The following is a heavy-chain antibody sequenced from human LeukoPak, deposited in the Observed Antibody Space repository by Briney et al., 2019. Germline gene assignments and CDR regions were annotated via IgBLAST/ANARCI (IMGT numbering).Heavy chain of an antibody. CDR3: ARDSCQKELGCYTSSNDY. V-gene: IGHV1-2*02. Sequence: ASVKVSCKASGYTFTGYYMHWVRQAPGQGLEWMGWINPNSGGTNYAQKFQGRVTMTRDTSISTAYMELSRLRSDDTAVYYCARDSCQKELGCYTSSNDYWGQGTPVTVSS. CDR2: INPNSGGT. J-gene: IGHJ4*02. CDR1: GYTFTGYY. D-gene: IGHD2-2*02.